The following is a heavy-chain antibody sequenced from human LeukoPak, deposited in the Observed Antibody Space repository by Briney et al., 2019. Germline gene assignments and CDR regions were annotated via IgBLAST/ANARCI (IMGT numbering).Heavy chain of an antibody. Sequence: PGGSLRPSCAASGFTFSSYAMSWVRQAPGKGLEWVSAISGSGGSTYYADSVKGRFTISRDNSKNTLYLQMNSLRAEDTAVYYCAKGFRITIFTGFDPWGQGTLVTVSS. V-gene: IGHV3-23*01. D-gene: IGHD3-3*01. CDR3: AKGFRITIFTGFDP. J-gene: IGHJ5*02. CDR1: GFTFSSYA. CDR2: ISGSGGST.